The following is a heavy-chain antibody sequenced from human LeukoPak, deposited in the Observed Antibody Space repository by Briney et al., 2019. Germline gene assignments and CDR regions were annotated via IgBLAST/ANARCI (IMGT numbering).Heavy chain of an antibody. CDR3: TKTLDWDVGYFDY. CDR1: GFTFSDYY. J-gene: IGHJ4*02. CDR2: ISSSGSTI. Sequence: GGSLRLSCAASGFTFSDYYMSWIRQAPGKGLEWVSYISSSGSTIYYADSVKGRFTVSRDNAKNSLYLQMNSLRAEDTALYYCTKTLDWDVGYFDYWGQGTLVTVSS. D-gene: IGHD1-1*01. V-gene: IGHV3-11*01.